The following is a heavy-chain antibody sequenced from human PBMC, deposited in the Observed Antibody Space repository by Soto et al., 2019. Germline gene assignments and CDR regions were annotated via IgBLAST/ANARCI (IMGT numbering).Heavy chain of an antibody. V-gene: IGHV3-23*01. Sequence: VQLLESGGGLVQPGGSLRLSCAASGFTFSSYAMSWVRQAPGKGLEWVSAISGSGGSTYYADSVKGRFTISRDNSKNTLYLQMNSLRAEDTAVYYCAKGGDYVWGSYRRNYYYYGMDVWGQGTTVTVSS. CDR2: ISGSGGST. CDR1: GFTFSSYA. CDR3: AKGGDYVWGSYRRNYYYYGMDV. J-gene: IGHJ6*02. D-gene: IGHD3-16*02.